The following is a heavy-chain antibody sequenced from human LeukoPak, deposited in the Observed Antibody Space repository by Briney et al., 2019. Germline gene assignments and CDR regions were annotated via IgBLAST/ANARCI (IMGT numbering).Heavy chain of an antibody. D-gene: IGHD2-2*01. CDR2: INHSGST. J-gene: IGHJ6*03. CDR1: GGSFSGYY. V-gene: IGHV4-34*01. CDR3: ARVLRGSSTTREGYYYYMDV. Sequence: SETLSLTCAVYGGSFSGYYWSWIRQPPGKGLEWIGEINHSGSTNYNPSLKSRVTISVDTSKNQFSLKLSSVTAADTAVYYCARVLRGSSTTREGYYYYMDVWGKGTMVTVSS.